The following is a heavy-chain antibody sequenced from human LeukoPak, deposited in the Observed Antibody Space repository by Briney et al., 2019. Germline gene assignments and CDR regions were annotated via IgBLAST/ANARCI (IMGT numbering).Heavy chain of an antibody. CDR3: APDLRGSAWSLDD. CDR2: ISKDGSHE. D-gene: IGHD6-13*01. CDR1: GFAFSGFG. J-gene: IGHJ4*02. Sequence: GRSLRLSCAASGFAFSGFGMHWVRQPPGKGLEWVSLISKDGSHEFYADSVKGRFTISRDNFKNSLFLDMASLGPEDTAVYYCAPDLRGSAWSLDDWGQGTLVTVSS. V-gene: IGHV3-30*13.